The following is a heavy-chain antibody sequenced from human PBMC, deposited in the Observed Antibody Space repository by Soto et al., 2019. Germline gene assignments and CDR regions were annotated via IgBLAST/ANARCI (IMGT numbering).Heavy chain of an antibody. CDR3: ADVVRATDAFDI. CDR2: IYYSGST. J-gene: IGHJ3*02. Sequence: QLQLQESGPGLVKPSETLSLTCTVSGGSISSSSYYWGWIRQPPGKGLEWIGSIYYSGSTYYNPSLKSRVTISVDTSKNQFSLKLSSVTAADTAVYYCADVVRATDAFDIWGQGTMVTVSS. D-gene: IGHD2-21*01. CDR1: GGSISSSSYY. V-gene: IGHV4-39*01.